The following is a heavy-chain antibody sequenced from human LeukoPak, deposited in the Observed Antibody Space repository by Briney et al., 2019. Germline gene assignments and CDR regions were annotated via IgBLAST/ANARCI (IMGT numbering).Heavy chain of an antibody. CDR1: GGSISSSSYY. V-gene: IGHV4-39*01. J-gene: IGHJ4*02. CDR3: ARQGNDSSGYYYYFDY. Sequence: NPSETLSLTCTVSGGSISSSSYYWGWIRQPPGKGLEWIGSTYYSGSTYYNPSLKSRVTISVDTSKNQFSLKLSSVTAADTAVYYCARQGNDSSGYYYYFDYWGQGTLVTVSS. CDR2: TYYSGST. D-gene: IGHD3-22*01.